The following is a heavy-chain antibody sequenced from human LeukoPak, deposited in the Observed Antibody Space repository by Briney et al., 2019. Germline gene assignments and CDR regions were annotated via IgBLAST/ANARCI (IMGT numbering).Heavy chain of an antibody. V-gene: IGHV5-51*01. J-gene: IGHJ4*02. Sequence: GESLKISCKGSGYSFTIYWIAWVRQMPGKGLEWMGIIYPGDSDTRYSPSFQGQVTISADKSISTAYLQWSSLKASDTAMYCCARLPLNYPRASPLGYWGQGTLVTVSS. CDR3: ARLPLNYPRASPLGY. D-gene: IGHD1-7*01. CDR2: IYPGDSDT. CDR1: GYSFTIYW.